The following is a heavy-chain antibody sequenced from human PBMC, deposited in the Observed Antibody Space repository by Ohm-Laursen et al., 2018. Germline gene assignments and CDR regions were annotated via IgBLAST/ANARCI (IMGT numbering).Heavy chain of an antibody. J-gene: IGHJ4*02. CDR1: GFTFDDYA. V-gene: IGHV3-9*01. CDR2: ISWNSGSI. Sequence: SLRLSCVASGFTFDDYAMHWVRQAPGKSLEWVSGISWNSGSIGYADSVKGRFTISRDNAKNSLYLQMNSLRAEDTALYYCAKDNSSGWYELDYWGQGTLVSVSS. CDR3: AKDNSSGWYELDY. D-gene: IGHD6-19*01.